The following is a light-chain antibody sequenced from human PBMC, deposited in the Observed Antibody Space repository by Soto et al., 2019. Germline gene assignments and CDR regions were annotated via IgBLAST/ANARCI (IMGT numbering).Light chain of an antibody. CDR2: GAS. J-gene: IGKJ3*01. V-gene: IGKV3-20*01. CDR3: QQYGSSPPT. CDR1: QSVSSSY. Sequence: EIVLTQSPGTLSLSPGERATLSCRASQSVSSSYLAWLQQKPGQAPRLLIFGASSRATGIPDRFSGSGSGTDFTLTISRLEPEDFAVYYCQQYGSSPPTFGPGTKLDIK.